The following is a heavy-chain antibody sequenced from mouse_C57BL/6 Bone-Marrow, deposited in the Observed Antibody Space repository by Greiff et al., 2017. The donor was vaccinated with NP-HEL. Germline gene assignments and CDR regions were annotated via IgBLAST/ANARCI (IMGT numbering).Heavy chain of an antibody. J-gene: IGHJ3*01. CDR3: ARKAYYGRSYEFAY. CDR1: GYTFTTYW. D-gene: IGHD1-1*01. Sequence: QVQLQQPGAELVKPGASVTLSCKASGYTFTTYWMPWVKQRPGQGLEWIGEIDPSDSYTNYNQKFKGKATLTVDTSSSTANMQLSSRTSEDSAVYYCARKAYYGRSYEFAYWGQGTLVTVSA. V-gene: IGHV1-50*01. CDR2: IDPSDSYT.